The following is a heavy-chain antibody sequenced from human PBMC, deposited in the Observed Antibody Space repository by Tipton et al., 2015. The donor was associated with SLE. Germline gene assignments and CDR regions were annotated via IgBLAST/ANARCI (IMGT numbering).Heavy chain of an antibody. CDR3: ARAPPTLFAYFFDY. D-gene: IGHD3-3*01. CDR1: GASITNSNW. J-gene: IGHJ4*02. V-gene: IGHV4-4*02. CDR2: IYHSGST. Sequence: TLSLTCAVSGASITNSNWWSWVRQPPGKGLEWIGEIYHSGSTNYNPSLKSRVTISVDKSKNQFSLKLTAVTAADTAVYYCARAPPTLFAYFFDYWGQGTLVTVSS.